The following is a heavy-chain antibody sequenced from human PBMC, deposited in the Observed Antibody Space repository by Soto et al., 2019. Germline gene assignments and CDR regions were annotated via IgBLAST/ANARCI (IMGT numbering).Heavy chain of an antibody. V-gene: IGHV1-2*04. J-gene: IGHJ4*02. CDR2: INPNSGGT. CDR1: GYTFTGYY. Sequence: QVQLVQSGAEVKKPGASVKVSCKASGYTFTGYYMHWVRQAPGQGLEWMGWINPNSGGTNYAQKFQGWVTMTRDTSISTAYMELSRLRSDDTAVYYCARGSGHSSSLYLYFDYGGQGTMVSVSS. CDR3: ARGSGHSSSLYLYFDY. D-gene: IGHD6-13*01.